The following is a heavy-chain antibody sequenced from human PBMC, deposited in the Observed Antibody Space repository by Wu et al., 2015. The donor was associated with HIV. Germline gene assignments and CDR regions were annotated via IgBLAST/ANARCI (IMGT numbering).Heavy chain of an antibody. D-gene: IGHD3-9*01. V-gene: IGHV1-8*01. CDR3: ARGQPSLDWLTPDY. CDR1: GYTXTSYD. Sequence: QVQLVQSGAEVKKPGASVKVSCKASGYTXTSYDINWVRQATGQGLEWMGWMNPNSGNTGYAQKFQGRVTMTRNTSISTAYMELSSLRSEDTAVYYCARGQPSLDWLTPDYWGQGTLVTVSS. J-gene: IGHJ4*02. CDR2: MNPNSGNT.